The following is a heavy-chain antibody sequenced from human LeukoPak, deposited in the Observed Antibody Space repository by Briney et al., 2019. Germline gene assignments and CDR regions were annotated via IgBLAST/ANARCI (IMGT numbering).Heavy chain of an antibody. D-gene: IGHD2-2*01. V-gene: IGHV1-2*04. CDR2: INPNSGGT. Sequence: ASVKVSCKASGYTFTGYYMHWVRQAPGQGLEWMGWINPNSGGTNYAQKFQGWVTMTRDTPISTAYMELSRPRSDDTAVYYCASSGPSIVVVPAATPAGDYYGMDVWGQGTTVTVSS. J-gene: IGHJ6*02. CDR3: ASSGPSIVVVPAATPAGDYYGMDV. CDR1: GYTFTGYY.